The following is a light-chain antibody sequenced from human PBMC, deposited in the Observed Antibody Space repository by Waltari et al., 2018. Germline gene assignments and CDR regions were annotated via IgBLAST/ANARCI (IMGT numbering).Light chain of an antibody. CDR2: KDT. Sequence: YQKKPGQAPVLLVVKDTERPSGIPERFSGSTSGTTVTLTISGAQAEDEADYYCQSTDDSALYVVVGGGTKLTVL. J-gene: IGLJ2*01. V-gene: IGLV3-25*03. CDR3: QSTDDSALYVV.